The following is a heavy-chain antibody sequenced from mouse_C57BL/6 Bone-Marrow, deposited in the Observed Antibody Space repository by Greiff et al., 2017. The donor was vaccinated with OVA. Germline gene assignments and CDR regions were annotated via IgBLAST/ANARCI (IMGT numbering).Heavy chain of an antibody. CDR1: GYPFTSYW. CDR3: ARRADYDGSSYFAY. CDR2: IYPGSGST. Sequence: QVQLKQPGAELVKPGASVTMSCKASGYPFTSYWITWVKQRPGQGLEWIGDIYPGSGSTNYNEQFKSKATLTVDTSASTAYIQLSSLTSGESAVDYCARRADYDGSSYFAYWGQGTLVTVSA. J-gene: IGHJ3*01. V-gene: IGHV1-55*01. D-gene: IGHD1-1*01.